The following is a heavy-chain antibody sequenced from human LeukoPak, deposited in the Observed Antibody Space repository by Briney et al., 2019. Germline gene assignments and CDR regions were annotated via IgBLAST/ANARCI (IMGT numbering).Heavy chain of an antibody. Sequence: GGSLTLSCAASGFTFRNAWMSWVRQAPGRGLEWVGRIKSKVDGGTADYAAAVEGRFTISRDDSENTLSLQMSSLKTDDTAVYYCTRDREVAGPDSWGQGTLVTVSS. CDR1: GFTFRNAW. J-gene: IGHJ4*02. CDR2: IKSKVDGGTA. V-gene: IGHV3-15*01. CDR3: TRDREVAGPDS. D-gene: IGHD6-19*01.